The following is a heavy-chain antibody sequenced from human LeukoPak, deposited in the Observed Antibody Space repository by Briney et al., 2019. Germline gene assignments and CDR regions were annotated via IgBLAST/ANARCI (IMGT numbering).Heavy chain of an antibody. D-gene: IGHD6-25*01. Sequence: SETLSLTCTVSGDSISRSTYYWAWIRQPPGKGLEWIGSVYYGRSPYFNPSLESRATISVDTSKDHFSLKMSSVTAADTAVYYCARSSGTGTFSYWGQGTLVTVSS. CDR1: GDSISRSTYY. V-gene: IGHV4-39*02. CDR3: ARSSGTGTFSY. J-gene: IGHJ4*02. CDR2: VYYGRSP.